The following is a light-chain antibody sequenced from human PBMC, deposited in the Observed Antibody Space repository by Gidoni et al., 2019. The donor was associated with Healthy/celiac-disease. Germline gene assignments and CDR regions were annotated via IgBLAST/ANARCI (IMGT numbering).Light chain of an antibody. CDR2: DVS. CDR3: CSYAGSYTVV. J-gene: IGLJ2*01. CDR1: SSDVGGYKY. Sequence: QSALTQPRSVSGSPGQSVTISCTGPSSDVGGYKYVSWYQQHPGKATKLMIYDVSKRPSGVPDRFSGSKSGNTASLTISGLQADDEADYYCCSYAGSYTVVFGGGTKLTVL. V-gene: IGLV2-11*01.